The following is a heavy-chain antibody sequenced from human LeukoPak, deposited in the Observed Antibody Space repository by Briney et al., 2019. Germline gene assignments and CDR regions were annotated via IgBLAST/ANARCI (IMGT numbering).Heavy chain of an antibody. D-gene: IGHD3-10*01. Sequence: AGGSLRLSCAASGFTFSSYAMSWVRQAPGKGLEWVSAISGSGGSTYYADSVKGRFTISRDNAKNSLYLPLKSLRAEDTAVYYCEKHRCDSSGSGSSLDYWGQGTLVTVSS. CDR1: GFTFSSYA. CDR3: EKHRCDSSGSGSSLDY. V-gene: IGHV3-23*01. J-gene: IGHJ4*02. CDR2: ISGSGGST.